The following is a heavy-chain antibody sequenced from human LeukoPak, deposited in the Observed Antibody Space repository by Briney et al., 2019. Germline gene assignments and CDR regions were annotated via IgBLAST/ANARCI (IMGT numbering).Heavy chain of an antibody. CDR3: ARARSPSSGYLLRDHNWFDP. D-gene: IGHD3-22*01. J-gene: IGHJ5*02. V-gene: IGHV1-69*05. Sequence: SVKVSCKASGGTFNSYGISWVRQAPGQGLEWRGGIIPIFGTANYAQKVQGRVTITTDESTTTAYMELSSLRSEDTAVYYCARARSPSSGYLLRDHNWFDPWGQGTLVTVSS. CDR2: IIPIFGTA. CDR1: GGTFNSYG.